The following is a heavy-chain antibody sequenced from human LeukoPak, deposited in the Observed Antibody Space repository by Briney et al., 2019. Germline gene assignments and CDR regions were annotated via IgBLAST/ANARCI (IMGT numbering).Heavy chain of an antibody. Sequence: ASVKVSCKASGYTFTHYAINWVRQATGQGLEWMGWMLPNSGYTGYAQKFQGRVTMTRNTATNTAYMELSSLTSDDTAIYYCARGLGAPSTDFDHWGQGTLVTVSS. CDR3: ARGLGAPSTDFDH. J-gene: IGHJ4*02. V-gene: IGHV1-8*01. CDR1: GYTFTHYA. CDR2: MLPNSGYT. D-gene: IGHD1-26*01.